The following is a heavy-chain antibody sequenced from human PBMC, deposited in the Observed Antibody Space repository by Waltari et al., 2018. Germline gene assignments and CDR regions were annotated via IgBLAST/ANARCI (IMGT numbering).Heavy chain of an antibody. D-gene: IGHD3-16*01. CDR1: GSTFSTYH. CDR2: IKPRGGST. J-gene: IGHJ1*01. Sequence: QVQLVQSGAEVKKPGASVKISCKASGSTFSTYHIHWVRQAPGQGPEWMGVIKPRGGSTSYAQNFQGRATVTRDTSTNTVYMKLTSLRSEDTAVYYCARERARGVILGYFQHWGQGTLLTVSA. V-gene: IGHV1-46*01. CDR3: ARERARGVILGYFQH.